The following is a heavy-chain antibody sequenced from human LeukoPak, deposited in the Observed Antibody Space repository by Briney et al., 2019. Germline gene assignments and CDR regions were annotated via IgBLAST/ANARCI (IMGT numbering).Heavy chain of an antibody. CDR3: ARAGVVPAAIYCYMDV. J-gene: IGHJ6*03. D-gene: IGHD2-2*01. CDR1: GGSISSYY. CDR2: IYYSGST. Sequence: PSETLSLTCTVSGGSISSYYWSWIRQPPGKGLEWIGYIYYSGSTNYNPSLKSRVTISVDTSKNQFSLKLSSVTAADTAVYYCARAGVVPAAIYCYMDVWGKGTTVTVSS. V-gene: IGHV4-59*01.